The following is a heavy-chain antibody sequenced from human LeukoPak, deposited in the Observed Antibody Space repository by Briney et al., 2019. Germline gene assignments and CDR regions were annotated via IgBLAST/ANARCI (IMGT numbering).Heavy chain of an antibody. V-gene: IGHV3-33*01. Sequence: QSGGSLRLSCAASVFTFSTYGMHWVRQAPGKGLEWVALIWYDGSNKYYADSVKGRFTISRDNARNSLYLQMNSLRVEDTAVYYCARDPFMTTGWGIDYWGQGTLVTVSS. J-gene: IGHJ4*02. CDR2: IWYDGSNK. CDR3: ARDPFMTTGWGIDY. D-gene: IGHD4-17*01. CDR1: VFTFSTYG.